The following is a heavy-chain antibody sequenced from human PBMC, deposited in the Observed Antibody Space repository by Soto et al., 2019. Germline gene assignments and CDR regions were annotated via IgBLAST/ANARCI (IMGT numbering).Heavy chain of an antibody. CDR1: GFTFSSYA. Sequence: QVQLVESGGGVVQPGRSLRLSCAASGFTFSSYAMHWVRQAPGKGLEWVAVISYDGSNKYYADSVKGRFTISRDKSKNPRYLKMNSLRDEDTAVYYCARDQLTLVRGVTRDASDIWGQETMVTVSS. CDR2: ISYDGSNK. D-gene: IGHD3-10*01. CDR3: ARDQLTLVRGVTRDASDI. V-gene: IGHV3-30-3*01. J-gene: IGHJ3*02.